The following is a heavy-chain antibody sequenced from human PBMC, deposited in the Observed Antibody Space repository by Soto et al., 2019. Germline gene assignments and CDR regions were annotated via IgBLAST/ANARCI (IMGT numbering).Heavy chain of an antibody. CDR3: PRVMAGFDY. V-gene: IGHV3-48*02. J-gene: IGHJ4*02. Sequence: GGSLRLSCAASGFTFSSYSMNWVRQAPGKGLEWVSYISISSSTIYYADSVKGRFTISRDNAKNSLYLQINSLRDEDTAVYYCPRVMAGFDYWGRGTLVTVSS. CDR1: GFTFSSYS. CDR2: ISISSSTI. D-gene: IGHD6-19*01.